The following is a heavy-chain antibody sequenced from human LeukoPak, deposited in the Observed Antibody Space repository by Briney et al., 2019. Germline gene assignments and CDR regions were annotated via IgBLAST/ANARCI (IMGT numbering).Heavy chain of an antibody. CDR3: AKVGIDGSGPFDH. CDR1: GFTFSNYW. V-gene: IGHV3-74*01. J-gene: IGHJ4*02. Sequence: GGSLRLSCAASGFTFSNYWMHWVRQAPGKGLVWVSRINSDGINTSYADSVKGRFTISRDNAKNTLNLQMNSLRAEDTAVYYCAKVGIDGSGPFDHWGQGTLVTVSS. CDR2: INSDGINT. D-gene: IGHD3-10*01.